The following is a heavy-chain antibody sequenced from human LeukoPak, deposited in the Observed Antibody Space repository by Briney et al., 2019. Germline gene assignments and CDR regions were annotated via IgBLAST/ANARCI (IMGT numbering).Heavy chain of an antibody. V-gene: IGHV4-61*01. CDR2: IHNSGNT. J-gene: IGHJ5*02. Sequence: SETLSLTCSVSGDSVSSGSYYWNWIRQPPGKGLEWIGYIHNSGNTKYNPSLMSRVIISVDTSRNQFSLKLTSVTAAVTAVYYCARGARPDTEYNCFDPWGQGTLVTVSS. D-gene: IGHD2-2*02. CDR3: ARGARPDTEYNCFDP. CDR1: GDSVSSGSYY.